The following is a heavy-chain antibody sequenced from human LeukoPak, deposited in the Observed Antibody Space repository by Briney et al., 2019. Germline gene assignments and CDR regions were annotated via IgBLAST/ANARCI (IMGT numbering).Heavy chain of an antibody. J-gene: IGHJ4*02. CDR1: GLTFRSYA. D-gene: IGHD5-24*01. CDR2: ISGSGDTT. CDR3: AKDRGYNYPFRYFDY. Sequence: PGGSLRLSCAASGLTFRSYATTWVRQAPGKGLEWVSTISGSGDTTYFADSVKGRFTISRDNSKNRLYLQMNSLRDEDTAVYYCAKDRGYNYPFRYFDYWGQGTLITVSS. V-gene: IGHV3-23*01.